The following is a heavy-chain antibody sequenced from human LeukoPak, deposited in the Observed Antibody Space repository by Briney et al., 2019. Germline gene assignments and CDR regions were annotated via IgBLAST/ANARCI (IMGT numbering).Heavy chain of an antibody. V-gene: IGHV3-23*01. CDR3: ARKVYHRFDY. CDR2: ISTSGDNT. J-gene: IGHJ4*02. Sequence: HPGGSLRLSCAASGFTFSSCAMTWVRQAPGKGLEWVSAISTSGDNTYYADSVRGRFTISRDNSKNTLYLQMNSLRAGDTAVYYCARKVYHRFDYWGQGTLVTVSS. D-gene: IGHD2-2*01. CDR1: GFTFSSCA.